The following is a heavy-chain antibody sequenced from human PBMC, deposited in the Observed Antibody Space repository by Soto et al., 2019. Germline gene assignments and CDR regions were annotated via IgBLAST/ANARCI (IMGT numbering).Heavy chain of an antibody. CDR1: GASISTSYW. CDR3: TRALLKSLDY. D-gene: IGHD3-9*01. J-gene: IGHJ4*02. Sequence: QVQLQESGPGLVKPSETLSLTCAVSGASISTSYWWSWVRQSPGKGLEWIGEIHYSGTTNYNPSLKSRVTIPLGKSKNQFSLNLNSVTAADTAMYYCTRALLKSLDYWGQGTLVTVSS. CDR2: IHYSGTT. V-gene: IGHV4-4*02.